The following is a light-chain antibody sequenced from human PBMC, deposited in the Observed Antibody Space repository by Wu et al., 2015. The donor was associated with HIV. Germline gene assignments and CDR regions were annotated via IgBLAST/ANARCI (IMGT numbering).Light chain of an antibody. CDR1: QSISNN. CDR2: GAS. Sequence: EIVMTQSPATLSVSAGERATLSCRASQSISNNLAWYQQKPGQAPRLLIYGASSRATGIPARFSGSGSGTDFTLTISGMQSEDFAVYYCQHYNNLPLTFGGGTKV. V-gene: IGKV3-15*01. J-gene: IGKJ4*01. CDR3: QHYNNLPLT.